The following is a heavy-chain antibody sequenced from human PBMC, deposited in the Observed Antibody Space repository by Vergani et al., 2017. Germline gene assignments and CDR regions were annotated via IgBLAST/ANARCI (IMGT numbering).Heavy chain of an antibody. J-gene: IGHJ5*02. CDR3: ARDTGAYCGGDCYGWFDP. Sequence: QVQLVQSGAEVKKPGSSVKVSCKASGGTFSSYAISWVRQAPGQGLEWMGGIIPIFGTANYAQKFQGRVTITADESTSTAYMELSSLRSEDTAVYYCARDTGAYCGGDCYGWFDPWGQGPLVTVSS. CDR2: IIPIFGTA. V-gene: IGHV1-69*12. D-gene: IGHD2-21*02. CDR1: GGTFSSYA.